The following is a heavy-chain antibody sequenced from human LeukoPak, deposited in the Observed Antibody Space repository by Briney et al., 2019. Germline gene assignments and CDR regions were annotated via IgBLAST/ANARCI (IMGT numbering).Heavy chain of an antibody. CDR3: AKLRGSSTWRDAFDI. Sequence: PGGSLRLSCAASGFTFSSHGMNWVRQAPGKGLEWVSVISGSGGTTYYADSVKGRFTISRDNSKNTLYLQMNSLRAEDTAFYYCAKLRGSSTWRDAFDIWGQGTMVTVSS. V-gene: IGHV3-23*01. CDR1: GFTFSSHG. J-gene: IGHJ3*02. CDR2: ISGSGGTT. D-gene: IGHD6-13*01.